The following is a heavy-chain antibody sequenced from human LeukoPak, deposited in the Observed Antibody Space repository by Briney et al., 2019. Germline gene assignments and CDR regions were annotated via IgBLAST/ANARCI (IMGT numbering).Heavy chain of an antibody. CDR3: ARDPIRNYDIFDFDY. V-gene: IGHV1-69*04. CDR2: IIPILGIA. CDR1: GYTFTSYG. Sequence: ASVKVSCKASGYTFTSYGISWVRQAPGQGLEWMGRIIPILGIANYAQKFQGRVTITADKSTSTAYMELSSLRSEDTAVYYCARDPIRNYDIFDFDYWGQGTLVTVSS. J-gene: IGHJ4*02. D-gene: IGHD3-9*01.